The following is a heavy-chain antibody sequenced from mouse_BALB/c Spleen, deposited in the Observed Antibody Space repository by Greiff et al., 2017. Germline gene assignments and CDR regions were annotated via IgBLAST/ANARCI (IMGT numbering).Heavy chain of an antibody. CDR2: ISSGGSYT. J-gene: IGHJ1*01. D-gene: IGHD1-2*01. Sequence: EVQLVESGGDLVKPGGSLKLSCAASGFTFSSYGMSWVRQTPDKRLEWVATISSGGSYTYYPDSVKGRFTISRDNAKNTLYLQMSSLKSEDTAMYYCARREYYGEGGYFDVWGAGTTVTVSS. V-gene: IGHV5-6*01. CDR3: ARREYYGEGGYFDV. CDR1: GFTFSSYG.